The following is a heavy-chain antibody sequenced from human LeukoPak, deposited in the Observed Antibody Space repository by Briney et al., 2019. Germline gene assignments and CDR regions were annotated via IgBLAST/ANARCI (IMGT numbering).Heavy chain of an antibody. Sequence: ASVKVSCKASGGTFSSYAISWVRQAPGQGLEWMGGIIPIFGTANYGQKFQGRVTITADESTSTAYMELSSLRSEDTAVYYCARGTYYYDSSGYFFWGDAFDIWGQGTMVTVSS. CDR2: IIPIFGTA. CDR1: GGTFSSYA. D-gene: IGHD3-22*01. J-gene: IGHJ3*02. V-gene: IGHV1-69*13. CDR3: ARGTYYYDSSGYFFWGDAFDI.